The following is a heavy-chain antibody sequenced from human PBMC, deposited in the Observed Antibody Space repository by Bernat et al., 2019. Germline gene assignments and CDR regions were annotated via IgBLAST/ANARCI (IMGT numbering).Heavy chain of an antibody. Sequence: VQLVESGGGVIQPGGSLRLSCAASGFIFDAYVMHCVRQVPGMGLEWVSRISHASSVTWYAESVRGRFTISRDNRKKSLYLQMVGLRVEDSALYYCVKDYDWAFDYWGRGTLVTVSS. CDR2: ISHASSVT. CDR1: GFIFDAYV. J-gene: IGHJ4*02. V-gene: IGHV3-43*02. D-gene: IGHD3-9*01. CDR3: VKDYDWAFDY.